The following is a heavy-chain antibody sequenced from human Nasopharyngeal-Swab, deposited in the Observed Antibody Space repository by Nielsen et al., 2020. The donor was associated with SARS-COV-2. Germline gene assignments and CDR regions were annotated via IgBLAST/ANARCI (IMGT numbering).Heavy chain of an antibody. J-gene: IGHJ4*02. Sequence: ASVKVSCKASGRTFSSYAISWVRQAPAPGLEWMGGISAYNGNTNYAQNLQGRVTMTTDTSTSTAYMELRSLRSDDTAVYYCARAPHYDYIWGSYRYAPPDDYWGQGTLVTVSS. CDR3: ARAPHYDYIWGSYRYAPPDDY. CDR2: ISAYNGNT. CDR1: GRTFSSYA. V-gene: IGHV1-18*01. D-gene: IGHD3-16*02.